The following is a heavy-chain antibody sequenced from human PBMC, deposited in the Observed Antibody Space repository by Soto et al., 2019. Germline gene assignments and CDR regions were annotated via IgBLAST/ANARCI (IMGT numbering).Heavy chain of an antibody. CDR3: ARRGQIAGLGH. CDR1: GFTFSSYW. J-gene: IGHJ4*02. CDR2: INRDGSSA. D-gene: IGHD3-22*01. Sequence: GSLRLSCAASGFTFSSYWIHWVRQAPGKGLVWVSRINRDGSSASYVDSVKGRFTVSRDNAKNTLYLQMNSLRAEDAAVYYCARRGQIAGLGHWGQGALVTVSS. V-gene: IGHV3-74*01.